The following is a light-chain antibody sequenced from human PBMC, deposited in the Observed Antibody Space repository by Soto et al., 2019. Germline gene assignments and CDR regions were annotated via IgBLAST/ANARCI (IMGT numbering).Light chain of an antibody. V-gene: IGKV3-20*01. J-gene: IGKJ1*01. CDR3: QQYSNPWT. CDR2: GAS. CDR1: QRVSSSY. Sequence: EIVLTQFPGTLPLSPGERAPLSCRASQRVSSSYLAWYQQKPGQAPRLLIYGASSRATGIPDRFSGRGSGTDFPLTSSMLEPEVAAYYCYQQYSNPWTFGRGTKVDIK.